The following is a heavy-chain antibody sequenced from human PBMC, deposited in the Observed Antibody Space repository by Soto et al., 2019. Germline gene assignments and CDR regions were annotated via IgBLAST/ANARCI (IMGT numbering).Heavy chain of an antibody. CDR1: GGTFSSYT. CDR3: ARGPPRRYCSSTSCSEYFQH. V-gene: IGHV1-69*02. D-gene: IGHD2-2*01. CDR2: IIPILGIA. Sequence: SVKGSCKAAGGTFSSYTISWVRQAPGQGLEWMGRIIPILGIANYAQKFQGRVTITADKSTSTAYMELSSLRSEDTAVYYCARGPPRRYCSSTSCSEYFQHWGQGTLVTVSS. J-gene: IGHJ1*01.